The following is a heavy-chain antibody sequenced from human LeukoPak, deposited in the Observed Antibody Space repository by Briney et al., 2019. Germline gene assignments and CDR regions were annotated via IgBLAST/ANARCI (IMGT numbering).Heavy chain of an antibody. V-gene: IGHV1-69*04. CDR2: IIPILGIA. CDR1: GGTFSSYA. J-gene: IGHJ3*02. CDR3: AREMATTGDAFDI. D-gene: IGHD5-24*01. Sequence: ASVKVSCKASGGTFSSYAISWVRQAPGQGLEWMGRIIPILGIANYAQKFQGRVTITADKSTSTAYMELSSLRSEDTAVYYCAREMATTGDAFDIWGQGTMVTVSS.